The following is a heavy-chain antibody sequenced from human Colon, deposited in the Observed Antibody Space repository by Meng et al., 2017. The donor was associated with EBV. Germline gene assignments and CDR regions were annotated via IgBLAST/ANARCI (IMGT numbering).Heavy chain of an antibody. V-gene: IGHV4-30-2*01. Sequence: QLQRQGSGSGLGSPSQTLSLTCVVSGDSVTNGGYSWSWIRQPPGKGLEWIGYIYHSGSTKYNPSLKSRVTISVDTSKNQFSLKLSSVTAADTAVYYCARDTSTWGNKGLDHWGQGILVTVSS. CDR3: ARDTSTWGNKGLDH. CDR2: IYHSGST. CDR1: GDSVTNGGYS. J-gene: IGHJ4*02. D-gene: IGHD7-27*01.